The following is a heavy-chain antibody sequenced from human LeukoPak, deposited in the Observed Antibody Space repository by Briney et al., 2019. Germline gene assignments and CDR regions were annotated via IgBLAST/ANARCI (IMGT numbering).Heavy chain of an antibody. D-gene: IGHD6-13*01. V-gene: IGHV3-21*01. Sequence: PGGSLRLSCAASGFTFSSYSMNWVRQAPGKGLEWVSSISSSSSYIYYADSVKGRFTISRDNAKNSLYLQMNSLRAEDTAVYYCAARRYSSSPFYGMDVWGQGTTVTVSS. CDR1: GFTFSSYS. CDR3: AARRYSSSPFYGMDV. CDR2: ISSSSSYI. J-gene: IGHJ6*02.